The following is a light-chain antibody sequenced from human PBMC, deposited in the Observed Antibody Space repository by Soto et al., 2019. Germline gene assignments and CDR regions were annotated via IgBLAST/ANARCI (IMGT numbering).Light chain of an antibody. CDR2: GAS. CDR3: HQYGSSPLT. Sequence: EIVLTQSPGTPSLSPGERATLSCRASQSVRSNFLAWYQQRPGQAPSLLIYGASSRATGIPDRFSGSGSGTDFTLTISRLEPEDFAVYYCHQYGSSPLTFGGGTKVDI. J-gene: IGKJ4*01. CDR1: QSVRSNF. V-gene: IGKV3-20*01.